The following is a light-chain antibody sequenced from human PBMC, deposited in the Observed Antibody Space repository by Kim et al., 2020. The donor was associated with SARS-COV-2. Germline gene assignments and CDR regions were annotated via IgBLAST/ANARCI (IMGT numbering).Light chain of an antibody. CDR3: SSYTSSSTYV. CDR2: DVS. V-gene: IGLV2-18*02. J-gene: IGLJ1*01. CDR1: SSDVGSYNC. Sequence: QSALTQPPSVSGSPGQSVTISCTGTSSDVGSYNCVSWYQQPPGTAPKLMIYDVSNRPSGVPDRFSGSKSGNTASLTISGLQAEDEADYYCSSYTSSSTYVFGTGNKVTVL.